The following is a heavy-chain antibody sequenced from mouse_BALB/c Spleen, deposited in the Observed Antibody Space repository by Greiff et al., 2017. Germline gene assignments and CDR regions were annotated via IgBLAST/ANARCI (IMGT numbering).Heavy chain of an antibody. CDR1: GYTFTSYW. Sequence: VQLQQPGAELVKPGASVKLSCKASGYTFTSYWMHWVKQRPGQGLEWIGEIDPSDSYTNYNQKFKGKATLTVDKSSSTAYMQLSSLTSEDSAVYYCARRIYYGSFDYWGQGTTLTVSS. CDR2: IDPSDSYT. V-gene: IGHV1-69*02. J-gene: IGHJ2*01. D-gene: IGHD1-1*01. CDR3: ARRIYYGSFDY.